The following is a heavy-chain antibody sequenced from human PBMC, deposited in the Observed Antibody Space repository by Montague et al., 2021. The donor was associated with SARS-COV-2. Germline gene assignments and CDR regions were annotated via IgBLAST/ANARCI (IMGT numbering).Heavy chain of an antibody. D-gene: IGHD3-10*01. CDR1: GFTFSDCY. J-gene: IGHJ6*02. Sequence: SLRLSCAASGFTFSDCYMTWIRQAPGKGLEWLSYISTRSTYTNYADSVKGRFTISRDDAKNSLCLQMNSLRAEDTAVYYCASFTMVRGTPGYGMDVWGQGTTVTGSS. CDR3: ASFTMVRGTPGYGMDV. CDR2: ISTRSTYT. V-gene: IGHV3-11*03.